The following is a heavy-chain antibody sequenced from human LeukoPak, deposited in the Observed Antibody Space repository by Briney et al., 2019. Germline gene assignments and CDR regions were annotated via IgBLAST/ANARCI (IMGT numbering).Heavy chain of an antibody. V-gene: IGHV3-23*01. CDR3: AVMHGYYDGSGYWVQ. D-gene: IGHD3-22*01. Sequence: PGGSLRLSCAASGFTFSSYGMSWVRQAPGQGLEWVSFITPGGASTSYADSVKGRFTISRGNPRNTLYMQMNSLRDEDTALYYCAVMHGYYDGSGYWVQWGQGTLVTVSS. J-gene: IGHJ4*02. CDR1: GFTFSSYG. CDR2: ITPGGAST.